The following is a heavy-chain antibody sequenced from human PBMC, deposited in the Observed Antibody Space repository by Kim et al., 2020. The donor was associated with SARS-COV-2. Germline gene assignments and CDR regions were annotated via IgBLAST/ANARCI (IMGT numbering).Heavy chain of an antibody. J-gene: IGHJ4*02. V-gene: IGHV2-5*01. D-gene: IGHD3-10*01. CDR3: AHSESLLWFGGFDY. Sequence: SPALKSRLTITKDTSKNQVVLTMTNMDPVDTATYYCAHSESLLWFGGFDYWGQGTLVTVSS.